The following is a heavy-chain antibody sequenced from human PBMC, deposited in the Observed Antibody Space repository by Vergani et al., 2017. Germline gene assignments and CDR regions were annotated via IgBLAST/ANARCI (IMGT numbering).Heavy chain of an antibody. J-gene: IGHJ4*02. V-gene: IGHV1-3*01. Sequence: QVQLVQSGSELKKPGASVKVSCKASGYTFTSYAMHWVRQAPGQRLEWMGWINAGNGNTKYSQKFQGRVTITRDTSASTAYMELSSLRSEDTAVYYCARSYDYGDMFDYWGQGTLVTVSS. CDR3: ARSYDYGDMFDY. CDR2: INAGNGNT. CDR1: GYTFTSYA. D-gene: IGHD4-17*01.